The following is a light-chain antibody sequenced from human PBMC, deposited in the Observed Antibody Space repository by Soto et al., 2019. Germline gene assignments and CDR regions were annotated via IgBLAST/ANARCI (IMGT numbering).Light chain of an antibody. CDR1: QSIGTY. CDR2: GAS. CDR3: QQANSFPIN. J-gene: IGKJ5*01. Sequence: DIQVTQSPSSLSASVVDIVKINFLASQSIGTYLNWYHQKPGKAPQLLIYGASTLQSGVPSRFSASGSGTDFTLTISNLQPEDCAIYFCQQANSFPINCGQGTRREIK. V-gene: IGKV1-39*01.